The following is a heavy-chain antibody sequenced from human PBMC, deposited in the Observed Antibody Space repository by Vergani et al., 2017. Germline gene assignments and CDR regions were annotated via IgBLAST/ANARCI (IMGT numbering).Heavy chain of an antibody. CDR1: GGSVSSGSYY. J-gene: IGHJ4*02. CDR2: IYYSGST. D-gene: IGHD2-2*01. CDR3: ARWCRSTSCYGADY. V-gene: IGHV4-61*10. Sequence: QVQLQESGPGLVKPSETLSLTCTVSGGSVSSGSYYWSWIRQPAGKGLEWIGYIYYSGSTNYNPSLKSRVTISVDTSKKQFSLKLSSVTAADTAVYYCARWCRSTSCYGADYWGQGTLVTVSS.